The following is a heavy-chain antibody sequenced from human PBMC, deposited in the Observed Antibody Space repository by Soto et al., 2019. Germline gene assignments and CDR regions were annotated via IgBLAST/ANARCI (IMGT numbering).Heavy chain of an antibody. D-gene: IGHD6-13*01. J-gene: IGHJ6*02. Sequence: TSETLSLTCAVYGGSFSGYYWSWIRQPPGKGLEWIGEINHSGSTNYNPSLKSRVTISVDTSKNQFSLKLSSVTAADTAVYYCARARSSWYYYYGMDVWGQGTTVTVSS. CDR3: ARARSSWYYYYGMDV. CDR2: INHSGST. V-gene: IGHV4-34*01. CDR1: GGSFSGYY.